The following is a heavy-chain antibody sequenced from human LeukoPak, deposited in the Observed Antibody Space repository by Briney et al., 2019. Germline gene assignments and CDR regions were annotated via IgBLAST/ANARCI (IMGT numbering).Heavy chain of an antibody. D-gene: IGHD5-24*01. CDR1: GFTFDAYT. CDR2: FSWDGHST. Sequence: PGGSLRLSCAASGFTFDAYTMHWVRQAPGKGLEWVSLFSWDGHSTYYADSLRGRFTISRDNSKNSLFLQMNSLRTEDTALYYCVRETESQRSFDFWGQGSLVTVSS. J-gene: IGHJ4*02. V-gene: IGHV3-43*01. CDR3: VRETESQRSFDF.